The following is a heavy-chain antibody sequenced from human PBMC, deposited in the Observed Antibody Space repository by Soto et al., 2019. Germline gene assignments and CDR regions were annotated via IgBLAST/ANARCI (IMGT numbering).Heavy chain of an antibody. V-gene: IGHV1-18*01. Sequence: ASVKVSCKASGYTFTSYGISWVRQAPGQGLEWMGWISAYNGNTNYAQKLQGRVTMTTDTSTSTAYMELRGLRSDDTAVYYCARVLRGADNYYYYGMDVWGQGTTVTVSS. CDR2: ISAYNGNT. CDR3: ARVLRGADNYYYYGMDV. CDR1: GYTFTSYG. J-gene: IGHJ6*02. D-gene: IGHD3-10*01.